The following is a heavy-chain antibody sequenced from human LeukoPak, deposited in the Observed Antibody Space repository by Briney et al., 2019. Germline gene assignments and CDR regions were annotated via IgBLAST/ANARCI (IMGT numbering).Heavy chain of an antibody. CDR3: ARDMDGESGFDP. CDR1: GGSISSGGYH. V-gene: IGHV4-31*03. J-gene: IGHJ5*02. CDR2: IYYSGST. D-gene: IGHD3-10*01. Sequence: PSETLSLTCTVSGGSISSGGYHWSWIRQHPGKGLEWIGYIYYSGSTYYNPSLKSRVTISVDTSKNQFSLKLSSVTAADTAVYYCARDMDGESGFDPWGQGTLVTVSS.